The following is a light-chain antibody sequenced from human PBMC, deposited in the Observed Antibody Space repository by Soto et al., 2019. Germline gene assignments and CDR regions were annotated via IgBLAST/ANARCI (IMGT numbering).Light chain of an antibody. CDR2: SNN. CDR3: ASWDVSLGV. V-gene: IGLV1-44*01. Sequence: QSVLTQPHSASGTPGQRVTISCSGSSSNIGTNTVIWYQQLPGTAPKLLIYSNNQRPSGVPDRFSGSKSGPSASLAISGLQSEDEADYHCASWDVSLGVLGGGTQLTVL. CDR1: SSNIGTNT. J-gene: IGLJ2*01.